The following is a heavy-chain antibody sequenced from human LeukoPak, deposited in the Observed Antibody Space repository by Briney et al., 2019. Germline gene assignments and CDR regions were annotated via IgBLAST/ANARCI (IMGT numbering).Heavy chain of an antibody. CDR2: ISSSGSTI. D-gene: IGHD5-12*01. V-gene: IGHV3-48*03. Sequence: GGSLRLSCAASGFTFSSYEMNWVRQAPGKGLEWLSCISSSGSTIYYADSVKGRFTISRDNAKNSLYLQMNTLRAEDTAVYYCAKSGYDLSFDYWGQGTPVTVSS. CDR1: GFTFSSYE. J-gene: IGHJ4*02. CDR3: AKSGYDLSFDY.